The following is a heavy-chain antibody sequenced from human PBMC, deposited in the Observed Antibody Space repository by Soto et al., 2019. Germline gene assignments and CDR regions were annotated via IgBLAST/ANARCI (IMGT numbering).Heavy chain of an antibody. V-gene: IGHV6-1*01. CDR1: GDSVSSNTAS. D-gene: IGHD5-12*01. Sequence: QTLSLPSAISGDSVSSNTASCNWIGHSPSRGLEWLGRTYFRSKWYNDYAVSVKSRIIINPDTSNNQFSLQLNSVTPEDTAVYFCAKGDNLGPKTGYAFDPWGQGIMVTVSS. CDR2: TYFRSKWYN. J-gene: IGHJ5*02. CDR3: AKGDNLGPKTGYAFDP.